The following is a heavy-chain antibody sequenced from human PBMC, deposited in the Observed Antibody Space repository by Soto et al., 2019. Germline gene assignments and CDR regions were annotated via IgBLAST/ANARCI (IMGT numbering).Heavy chain of an antibody. Sequence: QVQLVESGGGVVQPGRSLRLSCAASGFTFSTYGMHWVRQAPGKGLEWVAVISSDGSTKYYADSVKGRFTISRDNSKNTLYLQMNSLRAEDTAVYYCAKGLATIYWYFDLWARGTLVNVSS. V-gene: IGHV3-30*18. D-gene: IGHD5-12*01. CDR2: ISSDGSTK. J-gene: IGHJ2*01. CDR3: AKGLATIYWYFDL. CDR1: GFTFSTYG.